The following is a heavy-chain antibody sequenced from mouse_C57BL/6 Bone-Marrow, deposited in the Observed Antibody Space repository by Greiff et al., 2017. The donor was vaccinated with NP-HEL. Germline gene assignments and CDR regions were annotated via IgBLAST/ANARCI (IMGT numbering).Heavy chain of an antibody. CDR2: LDPSDSYT. V-gene: IGHV1-50*01. Sequence: QVQLQQPGAELVKPGASVKLSCKASGYTFTSYWMQWVKQRPGQGLEWIGELDPSDSYTNYNQKFKGKATLTVDTSSSTAYMQLSSLTSEDSAVYYCASGGPGNAMDYWGQGTSVTVSS. J-gene: IGHJ4*01. CDR3: ASGGPGNAMDY. CDR1: GYTFTSYW.